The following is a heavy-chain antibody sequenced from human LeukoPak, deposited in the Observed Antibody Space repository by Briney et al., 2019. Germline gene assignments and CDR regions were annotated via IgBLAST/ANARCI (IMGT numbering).Heavy chain of an antibody. J-gene: IGHJ4*02. CDR1: GFTFSSYE. CDR3: ARDYGDPFEANYYFDY. Sequence: PGGSLRLSCAASGFTFSSYEMNWVRQAPGKGLEWVSYISSSGSTIYYADSVKGRFTISRDNSKNTLYLQMNSLRAEDTAVYYCARDYGDPFEANYYFDYWGQGTLVTVSS. D-gene: IGHD4-17*01. CDR2: ISSSGSTI. V-gene: IGHV3-48*03.